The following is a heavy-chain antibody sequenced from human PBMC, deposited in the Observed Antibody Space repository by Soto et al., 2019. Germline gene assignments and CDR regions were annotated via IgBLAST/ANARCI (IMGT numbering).Heavy chain of an antibody. V-gene: IGHV3-23*01. D-gene: IGHD5-18*01. CDR1: GFTFSSYA. CDR3: ATGYSYAPFAS. Sequence: GGSLRLSCAASGFTFSSYAMSWVRQAPGKGLEWISGISGSGDSTYYADSVKGRFTISRDNSKNTLYLQMNNLRAEDTAVYYCATGYSYAPFASCGQGTLVTVSS. J-gene: IGHJ5*01. CDR2: ISGSGDST.